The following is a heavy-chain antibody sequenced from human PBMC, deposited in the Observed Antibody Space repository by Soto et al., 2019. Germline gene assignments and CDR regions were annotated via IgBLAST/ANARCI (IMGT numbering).Heavy chain of an antibody. CDR3: ARVTHATLSSSFDY. V-gene: IGHV1-69*11. CDR1: GGTFSSSA. Sequence: QVQLVQSGAEVKKPGSSVKVSCKASGGTFSSSAISWVRQAPGQGLEWMGGIIPILGTPTYSQKFQDRVTIIAVQSTTTVHMKLSSLRSEDTAVYYCARVTHATLSSSFDYWGQGTLVTVSS. D-gene: IGHD6-6*01. CDR2: IIPILGTP. J-gene: IGHJ4*02.